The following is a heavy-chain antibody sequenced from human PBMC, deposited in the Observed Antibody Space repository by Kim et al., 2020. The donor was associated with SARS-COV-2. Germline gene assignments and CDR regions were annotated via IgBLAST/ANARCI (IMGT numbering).Heavy chain of an antibody. Sequence: DTYYPGSVKGRFTISRENAKNSLYLQMNSLRAGDTAVYYCARGRAGAFDIWGQGTMVTVSS. V-gene: IGHV3-13*01. J-gene: IGHJ3*02. CDR2: DT. D-gene: IGHD6-19*01. CDR3: ARGRAGAFDI.